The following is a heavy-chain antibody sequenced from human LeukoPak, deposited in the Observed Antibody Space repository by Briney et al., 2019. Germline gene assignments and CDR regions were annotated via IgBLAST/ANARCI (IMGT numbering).Heavy chain of an antibody. CDR1: GFTFSSYW. CDR2: IKQDGTEK. CDR3: ARDFYYDSSSGAFDI. D-gene: IGHD3-22*01. V-gene: IGHV3-7*01. Sequence: GGSLRLSCAASGFTFSSYWMNWVRQAPGKGLEWVANIKQDGTEKLYVDSVRGRFTISRDNAKNSLYLQMNSLRAEDTAVYYCARDFYYDSSSGAFDIWGQGTMVTVSS. J-gene: IGHJ3*02.